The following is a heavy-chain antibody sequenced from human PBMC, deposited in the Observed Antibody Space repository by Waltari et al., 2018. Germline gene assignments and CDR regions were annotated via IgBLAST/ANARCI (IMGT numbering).Heavy chain of an antibody. Sequence: EVQLVESGGGLVQPGKSLRLSCAASGFSFDDNAMHWVLQAPGQGLEWVSSINWNGYTSVYGDSVRGRFTISRDNAMNSLYLQMNSLRVEDTAVYYCARDLVATPPWGQGTLVTVSS. CDR3: ARDLVATPP. J-gene: IGHJ5*02. V-gene: IGHV3-9*01. D-gene: IGHD2-21*02. CDR1: GFSFDDNA. CDR2: INWNGYTS.